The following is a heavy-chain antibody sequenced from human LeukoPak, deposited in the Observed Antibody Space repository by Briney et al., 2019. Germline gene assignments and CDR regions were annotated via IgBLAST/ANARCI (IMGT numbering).Heavy chain of an antibody. Sequence: GGSLRLSCAASGFTFSNYWVSWVRQAPGKGLEWVANIKQDGSEKYYVDSVKGRFTISRDNAKNSLYLQMNSLRAEDTAKYYCAKDASQRQLWSFDYWGQGALVTVSS. CDR1: GFTFSNYW. V-gene: IGHV3-7*03. CDR3: AKDASQRQLWSFDY. D-gene: IGHD1-1*01. CDR2: IKQDGSEK. J-gene: IGHJ4*02.